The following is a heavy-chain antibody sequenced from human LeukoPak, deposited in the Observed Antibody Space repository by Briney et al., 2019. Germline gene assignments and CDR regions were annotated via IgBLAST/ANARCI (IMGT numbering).Heavy chain of an antibody. D-gene: IGHD3-10*01. CDR1: GFTFTSST. CDR3: AGTPWFGELTLDY. CDR2: IVVGSGNT. Sequence: SVKVSCKASGFTFTSSTIQWVRQARGQRLEWIGWIVVGSGNTNYAQKFQERVIITRDMSTTTVYMELSSPRSEDTAVYYCAGTPWFGELTLDYWGQGTLVTVSS. V-gene: IGHV1-58*02. J-gene: IGHJ4*02.